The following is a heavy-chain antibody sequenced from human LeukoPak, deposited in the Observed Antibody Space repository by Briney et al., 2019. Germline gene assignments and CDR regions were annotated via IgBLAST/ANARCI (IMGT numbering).Heavy chain of an antibody. Sequence: GGSLRLSCAAPGFTFSSYEMNWVRQAPGKGLEWVSYISSSGSTIYYADSVKGRFTISRDNAKNSLYLQMNSLRAEDTAVYYCARGPQVGYYDSSGYHYYYYYLDVWGKGTTVTVSS. J-gene: IGHJ6*03. CDR2: ISSSGSTI. V-gene: IGHV3-48*03. CDR1: GFTFSSYE. D-gene: IGHD3-22*01. CDR3: ARGPQVGYYDSSGYHYYYYYLDV.